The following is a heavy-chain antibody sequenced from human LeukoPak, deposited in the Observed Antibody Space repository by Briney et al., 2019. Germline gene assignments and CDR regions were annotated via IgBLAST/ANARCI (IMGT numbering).Heavy chain of an antibody. CDR3: ARVGDILTGYYDAFDI. D-gene: IGHD3-9*01. Sequence: SVKVSCKASGGTFSSYAISWVRQAPGQGLEWMGGIIPIFGTANYAQKFQGRVTITADESTSTAYMELSSLRSEDTAVYYCARVGDILTGYYDAFDIWGQGTMVTVSS. CDR1: GGTFSSYA. J-gene: IGHJ3*02. CDR2: IIPIFGTA. V-gene: IGHV1-69*01.